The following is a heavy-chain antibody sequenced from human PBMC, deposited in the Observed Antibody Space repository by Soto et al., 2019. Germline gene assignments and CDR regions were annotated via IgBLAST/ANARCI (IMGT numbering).Heavy chain of an antibody. CDR2: IYYSGST. J-gene: IGHJ6*02. Sequence: PSETLSLTCTVSGGSISSGGYYWSWIRQHPGKGLEWIGYIYYSGSTYYNPSLKSRVTISVDTSKNQFSLKLSSVTAADTAVYYCATAMVLDYYYGMDVWGQGTTVTVSS. D-gene: IGHD3-10*01. CDR3: ATAMVLDYYYGMDV. V-gene: IGHV4-31*03. CDR1: GGSISSGGYY.